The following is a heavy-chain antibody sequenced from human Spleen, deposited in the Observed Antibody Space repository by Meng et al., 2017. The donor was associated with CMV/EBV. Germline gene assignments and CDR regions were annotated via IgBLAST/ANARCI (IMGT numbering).Heavy chain of an antibody. CDR2: INSGSSYI. Sequence: TFSSYSMDWVRQAPGKGLEWVSSINSGSSYIYYADAVKGRFTISRDNAKNSLYLQMNSLRVEDTAVYYCARGRTDYFASSGYYPDDYWGQGTLVTVSS. D-gene: IGHD3-22*01. CDR3: ARGRTDYFASSGYYPDDY. CDR1: TFSSYS. V-gene: IGHV3-21*01. J-gene: IGHJ4*02.